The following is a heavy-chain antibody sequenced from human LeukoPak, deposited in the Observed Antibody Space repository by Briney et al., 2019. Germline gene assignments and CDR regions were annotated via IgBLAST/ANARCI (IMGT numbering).Heavy chain of an antibody. D-gene: IGHD2-15*01. V-gene: IGHV3-43*02. CDR3: AKDQYHNRRYCSGGSCYSPSYYYYGMDV. J-gene: IGHJ6*02. Sequence: GGSLRLSCAASGFTFDDYAMHWVRQAPGKGLEWVSLISGDGGSAYYADSVKGRFTISRDNSKNSLYLQMNSLRTEDTALYYCAKDQYHNRRYCSGGSCYSPSYYYYGMDVWGQGTTVTVSS. CDR2: ISGDGGSA. CDR1: GFTFDDYA.